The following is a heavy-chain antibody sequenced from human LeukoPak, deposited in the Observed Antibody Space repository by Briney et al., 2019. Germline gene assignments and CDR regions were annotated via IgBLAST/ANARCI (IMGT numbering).Heavy chain of an antibody. CDR3: VRGLYGLGWDY. Sequence: GGSLRLSCSASRFSLSSYNMHWVRQAPGKGLEFVSGVSSDWGTTDYADSARDRFTISRDNSKNTLYLQMSSLRAEDTAIYYCVRGLYGLGWDYWGPGALVTVSS. D-gene: IGHD3-10*01. CDR1: RFSLSSYN. CDR2: VSSDWGTT. V-gene: IGHV3-64D*06. J-gene: IGHJ4*02.